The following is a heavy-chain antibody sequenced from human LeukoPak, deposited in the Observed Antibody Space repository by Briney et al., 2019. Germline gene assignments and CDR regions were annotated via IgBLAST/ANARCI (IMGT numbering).Heavy chain of an antibody. D-gene: IGHD3-22*01. CDR2: INSDGSST. V-gene: IGHV3-74*01. CDR1: GFTFSSYW. J-gene: IGHJ4*02. Sequence: GGALRLSCAASGFTFSSYWMHWVRQAPGKGLVWVSRINSDGSSTSYADSVKGRFTISRDNAKNTLYLQMNSLRAEDTAVYYCAREYYYDSSGYYYPSYWGQGTLVTVSS. CDR3: AREYYYDSSGYYYPSY.